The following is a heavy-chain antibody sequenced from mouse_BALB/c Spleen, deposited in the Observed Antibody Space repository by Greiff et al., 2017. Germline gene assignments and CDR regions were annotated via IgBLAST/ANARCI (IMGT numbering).Heavy chain of an antibody. D-gene: IGHD1-1*01. J-gene: IGHJ3*01. V-gene: IGHV3-8*02. CDR3: ARYGTTVVPFAY. Sequence: EVKLQESGPSLVKPSQTLSLTCSVTGDSITSGYWNWIRKFPGNKLEYMGYISYSGSTYYNPSLKSRISITRDTSKNQYYLQLNSVTTEDTATYYCARYGTTVVPFAYWGQGTLVTVSA. CDR2: ISYSGST. CDR1: GDSITSGY.